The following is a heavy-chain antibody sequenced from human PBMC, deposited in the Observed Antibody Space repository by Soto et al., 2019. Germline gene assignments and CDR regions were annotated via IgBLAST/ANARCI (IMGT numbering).Heavy chain of an antibody. J-gene: IGHJ6*02. V-gene: IGHV3-15*07. CDR3: VYNMDV. CDR2: VKGKSDGGTA. D-gene: IGHD1-1*01. CDR1: SVTFSKTW. Sequence: GGSLRLSCVVSSVTFSKTWMNWVRQAPGKGLEWVGRVKGKSDGGTADYAAPVQGRFTVSRDDSEDALYLQMNSLKAEDTAVYYCVYNMDVWGQGTTVTVSS.